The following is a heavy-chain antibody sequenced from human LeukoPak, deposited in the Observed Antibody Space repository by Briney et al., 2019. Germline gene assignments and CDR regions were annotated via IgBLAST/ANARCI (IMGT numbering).Heavy chain of an antibody. V-gene: IGHV4-38-2*01. CDR1: GYSISSGYY. CDR2: IYHSGST. Sequence: SETLSLTCAVSGYSISSGYYWGWIRQPPGKGLEWIGSIYHSGSTYYNPSLKSRVTISVDTSKNQFSLKLSSVTAADTAVYYCARGRTTGEFDYWGQGTLVTVSS. D-gene: IGHD4-11*01. CDR3: ARGRTTGEFDY. J-gene: IGHJ4*02.